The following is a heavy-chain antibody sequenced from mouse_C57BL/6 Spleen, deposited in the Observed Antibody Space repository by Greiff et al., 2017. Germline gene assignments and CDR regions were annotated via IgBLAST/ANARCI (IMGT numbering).Heavy chain of an antibody. CDR3: ARAGADGYSPYAMDY. CDR1: GYTFTSYW. Sequence: QVQLQQPGAELVKPGASVKMSCKASGYTFTSYWITWVKQRPGQGLEWIGDIYPGSGSTNYNEKFKSKATLTVDTSSSTAYMQLSSLTSEDSAVYDCARAGADGYSPYAMDYWGQGTSVTVSS. J-gene: IGHJ4*01. CDR2: IYPGSGST. V-gene: IGHV1-55*01. D-gene: IGHD2-3*01.